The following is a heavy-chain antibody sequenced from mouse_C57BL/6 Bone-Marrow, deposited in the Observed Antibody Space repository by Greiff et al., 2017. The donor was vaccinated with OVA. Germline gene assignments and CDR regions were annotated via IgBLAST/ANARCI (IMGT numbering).Heavy chain of an antibody. D-gene: IGHD3-2*02. CDR1: GFSLTSYG. J-gene: IGHJ4*01. Sequence: VQGVESGPGLVAPSPSLSITCTASGFSLTSYGVSWVRQPPGKGLEWLGVIWGDGSTNYHSALISSLSISKDNSKSQVILKLNRLQADDTATYYCAPLDSSGYYYAMDYWGQGTSVTVSS. CDR3: APLDSSGYYYAMDY. V-gene: IGHV2-3*01. CDR2: IWGDGST.